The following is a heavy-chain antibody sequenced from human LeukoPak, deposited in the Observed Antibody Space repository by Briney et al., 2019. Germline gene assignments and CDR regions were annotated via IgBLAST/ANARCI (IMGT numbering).Heavy chain of an antibody. D-gene: IGHD3-22*01. V-gene: IGHV1-69*13. CDR3: ALPEARVVIPATPTFSAFDI. CDR1: GGTFSSYA. CDR2: IIPIFGTA. J-gene: IGHJ3*02. Sequence: ASVKVSCKASGGTFSSYAISWVRQAPGQGLEWMGGIIPIFGTANYAQKFQGRVTITADESTSTAYMELSSLRSEDTAVYYCALPEARVVIPATPTFSAFDIWGQGTMVTVSS.